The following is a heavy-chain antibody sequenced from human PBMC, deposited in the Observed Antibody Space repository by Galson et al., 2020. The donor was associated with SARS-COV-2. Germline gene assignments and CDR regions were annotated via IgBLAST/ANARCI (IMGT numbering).Heavy chain of an antibody. V-gene: IGHV3-30*02. CDR3: AKDISSSYFEGMDV. D-gene: IGHD6-13*01. CDR2: IRYDGTNK. CDR1: GFDFTTYG. Sequence: GGSLRLSCVVSGFDFTTYGMHWVRQPPGKGLEWVAFIRYDGTNKYYGDSVKGRFTISRDNSKNTLFLQINNLRPVDTAVYYCAKDISSSYFEGMDVWGQGTTVTVSS. J-gene: IGHJ6*02.